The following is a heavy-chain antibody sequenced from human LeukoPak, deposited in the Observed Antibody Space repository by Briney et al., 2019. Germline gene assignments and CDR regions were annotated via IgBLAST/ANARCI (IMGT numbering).Heavy chain of an antibody. CDR3: ARLADTAMVRVYYFDY. V-gene: IGHV4-39*07. CDR1: GGSISSSSYY. Sequence: SETLSLTCTVSGGSISSSSYYWSWIRQPPGKGLEWIGEINHSGSTNYNPSLKSRVTISVDTSKNQFSLKLSSVTAADTAVYYCARLADTAMVRVYYFDYWGQGTLVTVSS. D-gene: IGHD5-18*01. CDR2: INHSGST. J-gene: IGHJ4*02.